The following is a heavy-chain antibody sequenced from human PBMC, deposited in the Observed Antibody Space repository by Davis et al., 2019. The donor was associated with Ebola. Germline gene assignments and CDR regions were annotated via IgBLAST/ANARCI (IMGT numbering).Heavy chain of an antibody. J-gene: IGHJ4*02. CDR1: GGSISSYF. D-gene: IGHD2-15*01. CDR2: INHSGTT. CDR3: ARELGGQSALNY. Sequence: PSETLSLTCTLSGGSISSYFWTWIRQPPGKGLEWIGEINHSGTTNYKSSLKSRVTISIDTSKNQFSLKLSSVTAADTAMYYCARELGGQSALNYWGQGTLVTVSS. V-gene: IGHV4-34*01.